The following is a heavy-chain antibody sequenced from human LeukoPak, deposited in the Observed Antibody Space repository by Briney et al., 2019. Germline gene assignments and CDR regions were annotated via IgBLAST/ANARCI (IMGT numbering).Heavy chain of an antibody. CDR2: IAYDGSNE. D-gene: IGHD6-19*01. Sequence: GGSLRLSCAASGFTFSNYGMHWVRQAPGKGLKWVAVIAYDGSNEYYAEFVKGRFTISRDNSKNTLYLQMYSLRAEDTAVYFCAKDQGIAVAGTDDAFDIWGQGTRFTV. CDR1: GFTFSNYG. V-gene: IGHV3-30*18. J-gene: IGHJ3*02. CDR3: AKDQGIAVAGTDDAFDI.